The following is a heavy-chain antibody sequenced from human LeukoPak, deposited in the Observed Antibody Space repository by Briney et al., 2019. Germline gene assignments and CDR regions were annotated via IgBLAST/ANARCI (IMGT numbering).Heavy chain of an antibody. D-gene: IGHD4-17*01. V-gene: IGHV4-31*03. Sequence: SETLSLICTVSGGSISSGGYYWSWIRQHPGKGLEWIGYIYYGGRTYYNPSLKSRVTISVDTSKNQFSLKLSSVTAADTAVYYCARGTTVTVKFDYWGQGTLVTVSS. J-gene: IGHJ4*02. CDR2: IYYGGRT. CDR1: GGSISSGGYY. CDR3: ARGTTVTVKFDY.